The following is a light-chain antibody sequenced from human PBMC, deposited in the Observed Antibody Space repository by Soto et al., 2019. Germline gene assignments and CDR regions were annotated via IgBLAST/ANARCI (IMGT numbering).Light chain of an antibody. V-gene: IGKV1-5*03. CDR3: QHYNSYSEA. Sequence: DVQMTQSPSSLSAPVGYRATIICRASKSISTYLNWYQQKPGKAPKLLIYKASTLKSGVPSRFSGSGSGTEFTLTISSLQPDDFATYYCQHYNSYSEAFGQGTKVDIK. CDR1: KSISTY. CDR2: KAS. J-gene: IGKJ1*01.